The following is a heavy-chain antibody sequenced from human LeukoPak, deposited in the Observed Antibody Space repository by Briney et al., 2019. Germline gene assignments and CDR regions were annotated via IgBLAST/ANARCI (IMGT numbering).Heavy chain of an antibody. J-gene: IGHJ4*02. CDR2: ISYDGSNK. D-gene: IGHD6-6*01. Sequence: PGGSLRLSCAASGFTFSSYAMHWVRQAPGKGLEWVAVISYDGSNKYYADSVRGRFTISRDNSKNTLYLQMNSLRAEDTAVYYCARSEYSSSSYLDYWGQGTLVTVSS. CDR3: ARSEYSSSSYLDY. CDR1: GFTFSSYA. V-gene: IGHV3-30-3*01.